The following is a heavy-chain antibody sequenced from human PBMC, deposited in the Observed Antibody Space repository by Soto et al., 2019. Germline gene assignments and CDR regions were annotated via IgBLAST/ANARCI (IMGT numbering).Heavy chain of an antibody. V-gene: IGHV4-4*02. D-gene: IGHD4-4*01. CDR1: GVSITSTDW. CDR3: AGSTADTTLKASSF. Sequence: QVQLQESGPGLVKPSETLSLSCAVSGVSITSTDWWSWVRQPPGKGLQWIGEVSLGGGANYNPSLKRRVTISVDHSKNQFSLTLNSVTAADTAVYFCAGSTADTTLKASSFWGQGTLVTVSS. J-gene: IGHJ4*02. CDR2: VSLGGGA.